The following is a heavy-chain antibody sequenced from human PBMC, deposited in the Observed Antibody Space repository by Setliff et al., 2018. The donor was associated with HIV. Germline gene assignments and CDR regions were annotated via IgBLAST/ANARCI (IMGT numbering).Heavy chain of an antibody. D-gene: IGHD4-17*01. J-gene: IGHJ3*02. Sequence: SETLSLTCTVSGGSISSGSYYWTWIRQPARKGLEWIGHIYTGGTTNYNPSLKSRVSISADMSKNHFSLNLSSVTAADTAVYYCCRSMTTVLEDAFDIWGQGAMVTVSS. V-gene: IGHV4-61*09. CDR3: CRSMTTVLEDAFDI. CDR1: GGSISSGSYY. CDR2: IYTGGTT.